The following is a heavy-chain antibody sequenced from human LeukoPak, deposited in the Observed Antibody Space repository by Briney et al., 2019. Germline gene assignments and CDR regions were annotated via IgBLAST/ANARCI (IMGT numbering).Heavy chain of an antibody. Sequence: PGGSLRLSCAASGFTFSSYEMNWVRQAPGKGLEWVSYISSSGSTIYYADSVKGRFTISRDNAKNSLYLQMNSLRAEDTAVYYCARENIVLMVYAIGALDIWGQGTMVTVSS. CDR2: ISSSGSTI. CDR3: ARENIVLMVYAIGALDI. J-gene: IGHJ3*02. V-gene: IGHV3-48*03. D-gene: IGHD2-8*01. CDR1: GFTFSSYE.